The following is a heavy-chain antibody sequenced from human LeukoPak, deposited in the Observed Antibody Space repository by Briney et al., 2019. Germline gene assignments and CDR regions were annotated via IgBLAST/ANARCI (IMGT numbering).Heavy chain of an antibody. D-gene: IGHD6-19*01. V-gene: IGHV3-64D*06. CDR3: VRASYSSGWYGDC. Sequence: GGSLRLSCSASGFIFSSNAMHWVRQAPGKGLEYVSAICSNGSTTYYTDSVKDRFTISRDNSKNTLYLQMSSLRAEDTAVYYCVRASYSSGWYGDCWGQGTLVTVSS. J-gene: IGHJ4*02. CDR1: GFIFSSNA. CDR2: ICSNGSTT.